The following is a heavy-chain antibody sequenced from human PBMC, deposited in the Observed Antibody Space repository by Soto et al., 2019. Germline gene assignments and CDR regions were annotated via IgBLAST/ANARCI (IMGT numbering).Heavy chain of an antibody. V-gene: IGHV4-39*01. CDR3: ARHHGLTPSN. CDR2: IYYSGST. J-gene: IGHJ4*02. Sequence: QLQLQESGPGLVKPSETLSLTCTVSGGSISSSSYYWGWIRQPPGKGLEWIGSIYYSGSTYYNQSLKXXVXIXXDTSKNQFSLKLSSVTAADTAVYYCARHHGLTPSNWGQGTLVTVSS. CDR1: GGSISSSSYY.